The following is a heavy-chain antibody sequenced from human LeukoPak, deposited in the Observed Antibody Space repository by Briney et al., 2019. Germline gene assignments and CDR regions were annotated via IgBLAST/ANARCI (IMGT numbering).Heavy chain of an antibody. CDR3: ARDQGIVVVPAVPEAFDI. J-gene: IGHJ3*02. D-gene: IGHD2-2*01. CDR1: GGSFSDYY. Sequence: PSETLSLTCAVYGGSFSDYYWSWIRQPAGKGLGWIGRIYTSGSTNYNPSLKSRVTMSVDTSKNQFSLKLSSVTAADTAVYYCARDQGIVVVPAVPEAFDIWGQGTMVTVSS. CDR2: IYTSGST. V-gene: IGHV4-4*07.